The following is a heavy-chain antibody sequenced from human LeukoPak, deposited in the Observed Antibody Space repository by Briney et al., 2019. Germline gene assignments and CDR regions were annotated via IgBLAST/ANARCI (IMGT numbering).Heavy chain of an antibody. D-gene: IGHD1-1*01. Sequence: GGSLRLSCAASGFTFSTYAMTWGRQAPGKGLEWVSTISGRGDRTFYGDSVKGRFTVSRDKSRNTLYLQMNSLRAEDTAVYYCAKEGSNWDVDYWGRGTLVTVSS. CDR2: ISGRGDRT. V-gene: IGHV3-23*01. CDR1: GFTFSTYA. J-gene: IGHJ4*02. CDR3: AKEGSNWDVDY.